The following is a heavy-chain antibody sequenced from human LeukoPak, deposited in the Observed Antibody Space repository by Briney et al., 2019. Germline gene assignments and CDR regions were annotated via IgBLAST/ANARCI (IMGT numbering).Heavy chain of an antibody. J-gene: IGHJ4*02. CDR3: ARRGMESRTGGVVPRFLEGSLGY. CDR1: GFTFSSYW. Sequence: GGSLRLSCAASGFTFSSYWMSWVRQAPGKGLEWVANIKQDGSEKYYVDSVKGRFTISRDNAKNSLYLQMNSLRAEDTAVYYCARRGMESRTGGVVPRFLEGSLGYWGQGTLVTVSS. D-gene: IGHD3-3*01. V-gene: IGHV3-7*01. CDR2: IKQDGSEK.